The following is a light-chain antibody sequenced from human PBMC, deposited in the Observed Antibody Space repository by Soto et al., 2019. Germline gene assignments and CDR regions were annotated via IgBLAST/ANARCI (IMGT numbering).Light chain of an antibody. V-gene: IGLV2-14*01. CDR2: EIS. CDR3: SSYSISSTYVV. J-gene: IGLJ2*01. Sequence: QYVLTQPASVSGSPGQSITISCTGNSSDIGGYRYVSWYQQHPGKAPKLMISEISNRPSGVPNRFSGSKSGNTASLTISGLQAEYEADYYCSSYSISSTYVVFGGGTKLTVL. CDR1: SSDIGGYRY.